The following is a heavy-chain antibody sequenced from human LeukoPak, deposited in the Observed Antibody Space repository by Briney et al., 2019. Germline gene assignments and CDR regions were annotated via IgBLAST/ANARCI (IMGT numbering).Heavy chain of an antibody. Sequence: SETLSLTCTVSGGSISSYYWSWIRQPPGKGLEWIGYNYYSGSNKSNPSLKSRVTISVDTSKNQFSLKLSSVTAADTAVYYCARHGGDWVFDYWGQGTLVTVSS. CDR2: NYYSGSN. V-gene: IGHV4-59*08. CDR1: GGSISSYY. J-gene: IGHJ4*02. D-gene: IGHD2-21*02. CDR3: ARHGGDWVFDY.